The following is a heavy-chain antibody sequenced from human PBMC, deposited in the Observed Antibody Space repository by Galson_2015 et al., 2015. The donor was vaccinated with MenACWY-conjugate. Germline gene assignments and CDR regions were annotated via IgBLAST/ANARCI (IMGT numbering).Heavy chain of an antibody. CDR1: GFSLSTSGMC. J-gene: IGHJ1*01. CDR2: IDWDDDE. V-gene: IGHV2-70*11. Sequence: PALVKPTQTLTLTCTFSGFSLSTSGMCVSWIRQSPGKALEWLARIDWDDDEYYSTSLKTRFTISKDTSKNQVVLTMTNMDPVDTATYYCARIRYVPGTRHAEYFQHWGQGTLVTVSS. CDR3: ARIRYVPGTRHAEYFQH. D-gene: IGHD1-1*01.